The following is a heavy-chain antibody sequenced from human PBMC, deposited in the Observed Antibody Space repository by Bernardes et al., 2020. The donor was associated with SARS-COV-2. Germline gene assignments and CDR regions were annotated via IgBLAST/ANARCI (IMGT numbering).Heavy chain of an antibody. CDR3: VRDGGPNCGAACSPGWFDP. J-gene: IGHJ5*02. CDR2: IWFDGTNK. Sequence: SLRLSCGASGFRFSSYGMHWVRQAPGKGLEWVAGIWFDGTNKDYGDSGKGRFTISRDTTKNTLYLQRNRLRAEETAVYYCVRDGGPNCGAACSPGWFDPWGQGPLVTISA. CDR1: GFRFSSYG. V-gene: IGHV3-33*01. D-gene: IGHD2-21*01.